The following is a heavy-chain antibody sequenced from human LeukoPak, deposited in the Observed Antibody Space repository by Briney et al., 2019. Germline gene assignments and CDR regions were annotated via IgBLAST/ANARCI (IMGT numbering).Heavy chain of an antibody. CDR2: ISYDGSNK. V-gene: IGHV3-30*04. D-gene: IGHD6-19*01. Sequence: GGSLRLSCAASGFTFSSYAMHWVRQAPGKGLEWVAVISYDGSNKCYADSVKGRFTISRDNSKNTLYLQMNSLRAEDTAVYYCARDRESSGWPDYWGQGTLVTVSS. CDR3: ARDRESSGWPDY. J-gene: IGHJ4*02. CDR1: GFTFSSYA.